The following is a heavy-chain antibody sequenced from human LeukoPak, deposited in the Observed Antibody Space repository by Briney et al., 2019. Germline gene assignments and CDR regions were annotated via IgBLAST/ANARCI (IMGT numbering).Heavy chain of an antibody. CDR3: ARANFWSGYVDY. Sequence: ASVKVSCKASGYTFTSYAMHWVRQAPGQGLEWMGRINPNSGGTNYAQKFQGRVTMTRDTSISTAYMELSRLRSDDTAVYYCARANFWSGYVDYWGQGTLVTVSS. V-gene: IGHV1-2*06. D-gene: IGHD3-3*01. CDR2: INPNSGGT. J-gene: IGHJ4*02. CDR1: GYTFTSYA.